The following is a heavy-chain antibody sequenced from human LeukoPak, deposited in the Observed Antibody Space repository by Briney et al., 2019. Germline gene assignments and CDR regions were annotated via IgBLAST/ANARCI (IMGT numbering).Heavy chain of an antibody. D-gene: IGHD6-19*01. CDR2: ISGSGGST. CDR1: GFTFSSYA. V-gene: IGHV3-23*01. CDR3: AKDSGSGWYGIGTYYFDY. Sequence: GGSLRLSCAASGFTFSSYAMSWVRQAPGKGLEWVSAISGSGGSTYYADSVKGRFTISRDNSKNTLYLQMNSLRAEDTAVYYCAKDSGSGWYGIGTYYFDYWGQGTLVTVSS. J-gene: IGHJ4*02.